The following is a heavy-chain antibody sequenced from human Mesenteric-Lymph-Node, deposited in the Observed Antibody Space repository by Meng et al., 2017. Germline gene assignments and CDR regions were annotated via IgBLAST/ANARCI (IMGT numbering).Heavy chain of an antibody. V-gene: IGHV4-31*03. D-gene: IGHD3-22*01. CDR1: GDSISSGDHY. CDR2: FYFSGNT. CDR3: ARYYYDSSGVTWIDP. J-gene: IGHJ5*02. Sequence: QVQLQESGPGLGKPSQTLSLTCTVSGDSISSGDHYWSWSRQHPGKGLEWIGYFYFSGNTYYNPSLKSRVSISVDTSKNQFSLRLSSVTAADTAVYYCARYYYDSSGVTWIDPWGQGTLVTVFS.